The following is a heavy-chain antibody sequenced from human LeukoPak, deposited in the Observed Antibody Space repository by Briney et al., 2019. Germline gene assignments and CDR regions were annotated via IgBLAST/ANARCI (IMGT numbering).Heavy chain of an antibody. CDR2: INHSGST. CDR3: ARAYWDDAFDI. J-gene: IGHJ3*02. D-gene: IGHD2-21*01. Sequence: SETLSLTCAVHGGSFSGYYWSWIRQPPGKGLEWIGEINHSGSTNYNPSLKSRVTISVDTSKNQFSLKLSSVTAADTAVYYCARAYWDDAFDIWGQGTMVTVSS. CDR1: GGSFSGYY. V-gene: IGHV4-34*01.